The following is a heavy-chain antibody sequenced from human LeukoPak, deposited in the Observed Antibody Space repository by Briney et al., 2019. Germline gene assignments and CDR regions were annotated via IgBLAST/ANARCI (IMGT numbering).Heavy chain of an antibody. J-gene: IGHJ6*03. CDR1: GGSISSGGYY. CDR3: ARVVGARPGYYYYYYMDV. CDR2: IYYSGST. V-gene: IGHV4-31*03. Sequence: SETLSLTCTVSGGSISSGGYYWSWIRQHPGKGLEWIGYIYYSGSTYYNPSLKSRVTISVDTSKYQFSLKLSSVTAADTAVYYCARVVGARPGYYYYYYMDVWGKGTTVTVSS. D-gene: IGHD6-6*01.